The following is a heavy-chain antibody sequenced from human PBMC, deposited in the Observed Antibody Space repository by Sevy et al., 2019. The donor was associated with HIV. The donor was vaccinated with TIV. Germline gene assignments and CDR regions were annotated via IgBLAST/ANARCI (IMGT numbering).Heavy chain of an antibody. V-gene: IGHV3-21*01. D-gene: IGHD6-19*01. CDR2: ISSSSSYI. Sequence: GGSLRLSCAASAFTFSSYSMNWVRQAPGKGLEWVSSISSSSSYIYYADSVKGRFTISRDNAKNSLYLQMNSLRAEDTAVYYCARDYTQWLDSLGYWGQGTLVTVSS. CDR3: ARDYTQWLDSLGY. CDR1: AFTFSSYS. J-gene: IGHJ4*02.